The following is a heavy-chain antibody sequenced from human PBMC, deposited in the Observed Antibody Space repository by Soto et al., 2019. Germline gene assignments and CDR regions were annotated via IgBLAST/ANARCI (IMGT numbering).Heavy chain of an antibody. J-gene: IGHJ4*02. CDR1: GGSISSGDYY. CDR3: ARARDIVATDSRYFDY. Sequence: PSETLSLTCPVSGGSISSGDYYWSWIRQPPGKGLEWIGYIYYSGSTYYNPSLKSRVTISVDTSKNQFSLKLSSVTAADTAVYYCARARDIVATDSRYFDYWGQGTLVTVSS. CDR2: IYYSGST. V-gene: IGHV4-30-4*01. D-gene: IGHD5-12*01.